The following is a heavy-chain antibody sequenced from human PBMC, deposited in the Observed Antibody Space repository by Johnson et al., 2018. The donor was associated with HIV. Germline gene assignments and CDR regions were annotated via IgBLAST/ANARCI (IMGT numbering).Heavy chain of an antibody. J-gene: IGHJ3*02. CDR2: ISYDGSNK. Sequence: QVQLVESGGGVVQPGRSLRLSCAASGFTFSSYAMHWVRQAPGKGLEWVAVISYDGSNKYYADSVKGRFTLSRDNSKNTLYLQMNSLGAEDTAVYYCARGDCSSTSCPRNAFDIWGQGTMVTVSS. CDR3: ARGDCSSTSCPRNAFDI. D-gene: IGHD2-2*01. CDR1: GFTFSSYA. V-gene: IGHV3-30-3*01.